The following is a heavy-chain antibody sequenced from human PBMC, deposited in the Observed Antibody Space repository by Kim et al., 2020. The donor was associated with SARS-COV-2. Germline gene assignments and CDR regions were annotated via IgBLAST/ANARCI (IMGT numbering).Heavy chain of an antibody. J-gene: IGHJ6*02. CDR3: IGGGARSLYVTGMGMDI. Sequence: GGSLRLSCAASGFTFSSYEMNWVRQAPGKGLEWVSYISSSGSTIYYADSVKGRFTISRDNAKNSLYLQMNSLRAEDTAVYYCIGGGARSLYVTGMGMDIWGQGTTVTVSS. V-gene: IGHV3-48*03. CDR2: ISSSGSTI. D-gene: IGHD6-13*01. CDR1: GFTFSSYE.